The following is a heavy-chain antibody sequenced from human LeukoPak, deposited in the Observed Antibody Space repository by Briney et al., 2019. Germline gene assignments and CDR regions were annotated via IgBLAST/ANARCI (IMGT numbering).Heavy chain of an antibody. CDR1: GFTFSSYW. CDR2: IKEDGSEK. Sequence: GGSLRLSCAVSGFTFSSYWMTWVRQAPGKGLEWVASIKEDGSEKYYEDSVKGRFTISRDNAKSSLYLQMNSLRADDTAVYYCAKMAYDSSAPIWGQGTMVTVSS. V-gene: IGHV3-7*02. D-gene: IGHD3-22*01. CDR3: AKMAYDSSAPI. J-gene: IGHJ3*02.